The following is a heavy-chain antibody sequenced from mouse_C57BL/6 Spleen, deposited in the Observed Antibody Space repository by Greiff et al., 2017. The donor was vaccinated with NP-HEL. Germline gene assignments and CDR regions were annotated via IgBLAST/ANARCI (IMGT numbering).Heavy chain of an antibody. CDR2: IYPGSGST. V-gene: IGHV1-55*01. Sequence: QVQLQQSGAELVKPGASVKMSCKASGYTFTSYWITWVKQRPGQGLEWIGDIYPGSGSTNYNEKFKSKATLTVDTSSSTAYMQLSSLTSEDSAVYYCAREGDYGSSPYFDYWGQGTTLTVSS. CDR1: GYTFTSYW. J-gene: IGHJ2*01. CDR3: AREGDYGSSPYFDY. D-gene: IGHD1-1*01.